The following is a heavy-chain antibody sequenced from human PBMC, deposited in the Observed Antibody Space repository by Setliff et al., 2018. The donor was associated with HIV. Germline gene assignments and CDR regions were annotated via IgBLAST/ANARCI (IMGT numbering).Heavy chain of an antibody. CDR3: ARGAYPREFYFDS. Sequence: SETLSLTCTVSGGSISTYYWSWIRQPPGKGLEWIGSIYFTGSSDNNPSLKSRVTLSVDTSKHQFSLKLSSVTAADTAVYYCARGAYPREFYFDSWGQGMLVTVSS. J-gene: IGHJ4*02. D-gene: IGHD2-21*01. CDR2: IYFTGSS. CDR1: GGSISTYY. V-gene: IGHV4-59*12.